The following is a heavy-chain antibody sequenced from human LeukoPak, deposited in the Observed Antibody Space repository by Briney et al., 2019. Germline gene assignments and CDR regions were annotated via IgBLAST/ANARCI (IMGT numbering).Heavy chain of an antibody. Sequence: PVGSLRLSCAASGFTFSSYGMHWVRQAPGKGLEWVAFIRYDGSNKYYADSVKGRFTISRDNSKNTLYLQMNSLRAEDTAVYYCAKEKAAPHDYWGQGTLATVSS. CDR3: AKEKAAPHDY. V-gene: IGHV3-30*02. CDR2: IRYDGSNK. J-gene: IGHJ4*02. CDR1: GFTFSSYG. D-gene: IGHD6-13*01.